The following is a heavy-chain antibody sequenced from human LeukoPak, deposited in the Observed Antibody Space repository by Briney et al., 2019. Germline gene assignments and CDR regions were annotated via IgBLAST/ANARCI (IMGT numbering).Heavy chain of an antibody. CDR2: ISPSGAST. CDR1: GYTFTSYY. Sequence: ASVKVSCKASGYTFTSYYMHWVRQAPGQGLEWMGIISPSGASTSYAQKFQGRVTMTRDTSTSTVYMELSSLRSEDTAVYYCARDPYGAKIGSWYFDPWGRGTLVTDSS. CDR3: ARDPYGAKIGSWYFDP. J-gene: IGHJ2*01. V-gene: IGHV1-46*01. D-gene: IGHD4-17*01.